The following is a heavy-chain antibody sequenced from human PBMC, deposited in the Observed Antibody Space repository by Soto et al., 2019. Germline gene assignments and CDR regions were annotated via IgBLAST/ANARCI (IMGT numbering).Heavy chain of an antibody. CDR1: GFTVSSSNY. Sequence: EVQLVESGGGLIQPGGSLRLSCAVSGFTVSSSNYMTWVRQAPGKGLEWVSVIYPGDTTFYADSVKGRFTISRDNSKNTLYLQMNSLRAEDTAVYYCHGYGYWGQGTLVTVSS. D-gene: IGHD5-12*01. J-gene: IGHJ4*02. V-gene: IGHV3-53*01. CDR2: IYPGDTT. CDR3: HGYGY.